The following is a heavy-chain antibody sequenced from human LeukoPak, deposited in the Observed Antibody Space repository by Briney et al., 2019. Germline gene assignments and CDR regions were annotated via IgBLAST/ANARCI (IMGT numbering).Heavy chain of an antibody. J-gene: IGHJ3*02. CDR1: GGSISSGGYY. CDR3: ARDHPVVTVTYHDAFDI. Sequence: SETLSLTCTVSGGSISSGGYYWSWIRQHPGKGLEWIGYIYYSGSTYYNPSLKSRVTISVDTSKNQFSLKLSSVTAADTAVYYCARDHPVVTVTYHDAFDIWGQGTMVTVSS. V-gene: IGHV4-31*03. D-gene: IGHD4-17*01. CDR2: IYYSGST.